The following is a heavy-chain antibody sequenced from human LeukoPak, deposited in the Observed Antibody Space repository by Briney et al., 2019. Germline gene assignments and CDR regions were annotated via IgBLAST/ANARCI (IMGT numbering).Heavy chain of an antibody. CDR2: FYHGGST. D-gene: IGHD5-18*01. CDR1: GYSISTGYY. CDR3: ARFWPIQLWLRGFSGFDP. V-gene: IGHV4-38-2*02. J-gene: IGHJ5*02. Sequence: SETLSLTCTVSGYSISTGYYWDWIRQPPGKGLEWIGTFYHGGSTYYNPSLKSRVTISVDTSKNQFSLKLSSVTAADTAVYYCARFWPIQLWLRGFSGFDPWGQGTLVTVSS.